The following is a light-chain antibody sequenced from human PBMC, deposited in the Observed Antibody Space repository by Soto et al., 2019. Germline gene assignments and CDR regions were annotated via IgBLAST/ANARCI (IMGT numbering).Light chain of an antibody. CDR1: QSISSW. CDR3: QQYNSYSQT. V-gene: IGKV1-5*03. J-gene: IGKJ1*01. Sequence: EMQMTEAPSFRPASVGERVTLTCRASQSISSWLAWYQQKPGTAPKLLIYKASSLESGVPSRFSGSGSGTEFTLTISSLQPDDFATYYCQQYNSYSQTFGQGTKVDI. CDR2: KAS.